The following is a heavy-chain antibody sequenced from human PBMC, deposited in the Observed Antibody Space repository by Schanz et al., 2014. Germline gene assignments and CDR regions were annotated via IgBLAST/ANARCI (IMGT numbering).Heavy chain of an antibody. V-gene: IGHV3-48*01. Sequence: DVHLLESGGGLVQPGGSLRLSCTASGFTFSSYSMNWVRQAPGKGLEWVAYISSSSSTIHYADSVKGRFTISRDNSKNTLYLQMNNLRAEDTAVYYCVRVSFADPRLYRGMDRDIDYWGQGTLVTVSS. CDR2: ISSSSSTI. D-gene: IGHD5-18*01. J-gene: IGHJ4*02. CDR1: GFTFSSYS. CDR3: VRVSFADPRLYRGMDRDIDY.